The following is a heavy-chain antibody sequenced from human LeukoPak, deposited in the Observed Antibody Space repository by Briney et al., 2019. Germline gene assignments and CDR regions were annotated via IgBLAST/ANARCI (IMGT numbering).Heavy chain of an antibody. CDR2: IWYDGSNK. D-gene: IGHD3-3*01. J-gene: IGHJ3*02. CDR1: GFTFSSYG. V-gene: IGHV3-33*01. Sequence: PGGSLRLSCAASGFTFSSYGMHWVRQAPGKGLEWVAVIWYDGSNKYYADSVKGRFTISRDNSKNTLYLQMNSLRAEDTAVYYCAPSRYYDFWSGLGAFDIWGQGTMVTVSS. CDR3: APSRYYDFWSGLGAFDI.